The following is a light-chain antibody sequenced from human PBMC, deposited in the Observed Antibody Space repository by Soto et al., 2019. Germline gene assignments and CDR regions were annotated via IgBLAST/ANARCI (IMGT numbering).Light chain of an antibody. CDR2: GAS. Sequence: EIVMTQSPATLSVSPGGRATLSCRASQSVSSNLAWYQQKPGQAPSLLIYGASTRATGIPARFSGSGSGTEFTLTISSLQSEDFAVYYCHQYNNWPLTFGGGTKVEIK. V-gene: IGKV3-15*01. CDR3: HQYNNWPLT. CDR1: QSVSSN. J-gene: IGKJ4*01.